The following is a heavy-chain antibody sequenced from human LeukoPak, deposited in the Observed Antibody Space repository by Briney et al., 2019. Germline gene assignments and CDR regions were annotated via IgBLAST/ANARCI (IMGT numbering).Heavy chain of an antibody. V-gene: IGHV1-24*01. CDR1: GYTLTELS. D-gene: IGHD4-17*01. CDR3: ATSKGLGSYGDLFDY. Sequence: ASVKVSCKVSGYTLTELSMHWVRQAPGKGLEWMGGFDPEDGETIYAQKFQGRVTMTEDTSTDTAYMELSSLRSEDTAVYYCATSKGLGSYGDLFDYWGQGTPVTVSS. J-gene: IGHJ4*02. CDR2: FDPEDGET.